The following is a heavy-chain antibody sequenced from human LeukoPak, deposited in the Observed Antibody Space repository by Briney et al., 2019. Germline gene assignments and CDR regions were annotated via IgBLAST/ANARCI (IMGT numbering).Heavy chain of an antibody. V-gene: IGHV3-53*01. Sequence: PGGSLRLSCAASGFSVSSNYVSWVRHAPGKGLEWVSVIYTGGTTHYAPSVMGRFTISRDDSQNTVHLHMSGLRDEDTALYYCAREGRFQSFDYWGQGTLVAVSS. CDR2: IYTGGTT. CDR3: AREGRFQSFDY. CDR1: GFSVSSNY. J-gene: IGHJ4*02.